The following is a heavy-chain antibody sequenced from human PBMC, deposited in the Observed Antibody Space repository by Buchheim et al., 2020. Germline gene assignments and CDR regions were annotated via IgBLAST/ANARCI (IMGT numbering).Heavy chain of an antibody. CDR1: GFTFSDYY. Sequence: QVQLVESGGGLVKPGGSLRLSCAASGFTFSDYYMSWIRQAPGKGLEWVSYISSSSSYTNYADSVKGRLTIPSNNAHNSLYLQMNSLRAEDTAVYYCARIRWQGEHWFDPWGQGTL. D-gene: IGHD3-16*01. V-gene: IGHV3-11*06. J-gene: IGHJ5*02. CDR3: ARIRWQGEHWFDP. CDR2: ISSSSSYT.